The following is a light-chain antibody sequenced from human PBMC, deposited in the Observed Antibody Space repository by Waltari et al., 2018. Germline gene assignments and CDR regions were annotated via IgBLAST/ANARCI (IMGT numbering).Light chain of an antibody. J-gene: IGKJ5*01. V-gene: IGKV4-1*01. CDR2: WAS. CDR3: QQYYSTPIT. Sequence: DTVMHQSPDPLAASRGRRTISNCKSSQSVLYSSNNKNYLAWYQQKPGQPPKLLIYWASTRETGVPARFSGSGSGTDFTLTISSLQAEDVAVYYCQQYYSTPITFGQGTRVEIK. CDR1: QSVLYSSNNKNY.